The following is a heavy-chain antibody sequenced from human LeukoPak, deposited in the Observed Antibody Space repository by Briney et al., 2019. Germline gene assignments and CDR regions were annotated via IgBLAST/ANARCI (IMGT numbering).Heavy chain of an antibody. J-gene: IGHJ4*02. V-gene: IGHV3-33*01. CDR2: IWYDGSNK. D-gene: IGHD6-19*01. Sequence: GRSLRLSCAASGFTFSSYGMHGVRQAPGKGLEWVAVIWYDGSNKYYADSVKGRFTISRDNSKNTLYLQMNSLRAEDTAVYYCARDSSGWDLFDYWGQGTLVTVSS. CDR3: ARDSSGWDLFDY. CDR1: GFTFSSYG.